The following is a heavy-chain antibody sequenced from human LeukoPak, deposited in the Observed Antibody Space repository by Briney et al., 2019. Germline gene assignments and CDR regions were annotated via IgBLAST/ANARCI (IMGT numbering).Heavy chain of an antibody. Sequence: GASVKVSCKASGGTFSSYAISWVRQAPGQGLEWMGGVIPIFGTANYAQKFQGRVTITADKSTSTAYMELSSLRSEDTVVYYCARGGYSATRRGYYYYYMDVWGKGTTVTISS. CDR1: GGTFSSYA. CDR3: ARGGYSATRRGYYYYYMDV. CDR2: VIPIFGTA. D-gene: IGHD5-12*01. V-gene: IGHV1-69*06. J-gene: IGHJ6*03.